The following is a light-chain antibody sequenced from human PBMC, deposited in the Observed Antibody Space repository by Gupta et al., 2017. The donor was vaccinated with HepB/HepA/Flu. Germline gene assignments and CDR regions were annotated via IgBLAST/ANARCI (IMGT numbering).Light chain of an antibody. CDR2: QDS. Sequence: SYELTQPPSVSVSPGQTASITCSGDKLGDKYACWYQQKPGQSPVLVIYQDSKRPSGIPERFSGSNAGNKANLTISGTQAMDEADYYCQAWDSSTGVFGTGTKVTVL. CDR3: QAWDSSTGV. V-gene: IGLV3-1*01. J-gene: IGLJ1*01. CDR1: KLGDKY.